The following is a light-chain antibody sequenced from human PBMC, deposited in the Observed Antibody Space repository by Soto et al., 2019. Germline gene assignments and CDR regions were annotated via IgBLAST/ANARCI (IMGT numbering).Light chain of an antibody. CDR1: QSVSSN. CDR3: QQWGLT. CDR2: GAS. J-gene: IGKJ4*01. Sequence: EIVMTQSPATLSVSPGERATLSCRASQSVSSNLAWYQQKPGQAPRLLIYGASSRATGIPDRFSGSGSGTDFTLTISRLEPEDFAVYYCQQWGLTFGGGTKVDIK. V-gene: IGKV3D-15*01.